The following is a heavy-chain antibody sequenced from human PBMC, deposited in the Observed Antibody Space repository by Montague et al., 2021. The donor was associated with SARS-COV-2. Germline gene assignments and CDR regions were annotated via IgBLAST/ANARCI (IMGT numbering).Heavy chain of an antibody. J-gene: IGHJ6*02. CDR2: INHSGST. D-gene: IGHD4-17*01. Sequence: SETLSLTCAVYGGSFSGYYWSWIRQPPGKGLEWIGEINHSGSTNYNPSLKSRVTISVDTSKNQFSLKLSSVTAADTAVYYCARGQSVTTFWGVYYGMDVWGQGTTVTVSS. CDR1: GGSFSGYY. CDR3: ARGQSVTTFWGVYYGMDV. V-gene: IGHV4-34*01.